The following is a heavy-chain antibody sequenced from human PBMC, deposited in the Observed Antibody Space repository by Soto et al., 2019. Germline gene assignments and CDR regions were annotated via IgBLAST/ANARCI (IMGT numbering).Heavy chain of an antibody. CDR3: VRTWHGFDI. Sequence: EVQLVESGGGLVQPGGSLRLSCAASGFTFSTYWMHWVRQAPEKGLLWVSHINGDGSYTDFADSVKVRFTISRDNAKNTVYLQMQSLRGEDTAVYFCVRTWHGFDIWGPGTMVTVSS. J-gene: IGHJ3*02. V-gene: IGHV3-74*01. CDR1: GFTFSTYW. CDR2: INGDGSYT.